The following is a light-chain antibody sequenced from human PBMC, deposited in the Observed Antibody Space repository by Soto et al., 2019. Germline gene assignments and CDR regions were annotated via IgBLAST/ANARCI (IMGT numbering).Light chain of an antibody. V-gene: IGLV2-14*01. CDR2: EVS. J-gene: IGLJ1*01. CDR3: SSYTSSSTL. Sequence: QSVLTQPASVSGSPGQSITISCTGTSGDVGDNDYVSWYQQHPGKAPKLIIYEVSNRPSGVSNRFSGSKSGNTASLTISGLQPEDEADYYCSSYTSSSTLFGTGTKVTVL. CDR1: SGDVGDNDY.